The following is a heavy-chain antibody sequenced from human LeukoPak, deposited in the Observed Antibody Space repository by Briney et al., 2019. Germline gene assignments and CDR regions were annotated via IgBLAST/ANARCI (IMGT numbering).Heavy chain of an antibody. D-gene: IGHD5-12*01. CDR1: GGSISSYH. Sequence: SETLSLTCTVSGGSISSYHWSWIRQPPGKGLEWIGYIYYSGSTNYNPSLKSRVTISVDTSKNQFSLKLSSVTAADTAVYYCARETATGYFDYWGQGTLVTVSS. V-gene: IGHV4-59*01. J-gene: IGHJ4*02. CDR3: ARETATGYFDY. CDR2: IYYSGST.